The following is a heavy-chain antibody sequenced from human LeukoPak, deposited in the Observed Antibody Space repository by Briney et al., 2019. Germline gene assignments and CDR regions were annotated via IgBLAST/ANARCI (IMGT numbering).Heavy chain of an antibody. CDR2: IYYSGST. D-gene: IGHD6-13*01. J-gene: IGHJ3*02. CDR1: GGSISSGGYY. V-gene: IGHV4-61*08. CDR3: ARHLKMLYSSSWQDAFDI. Sequence: SETLSLTCTVSGGSISSGGYYWSWIRQHPGKGLEWIGYIYYSGSTNYNPSLKSRVTISVDTSKNQFSLKLSSVTAADTAVYYCARHLKMLYSSSWQDAFDIWGQGTMVTVSS.